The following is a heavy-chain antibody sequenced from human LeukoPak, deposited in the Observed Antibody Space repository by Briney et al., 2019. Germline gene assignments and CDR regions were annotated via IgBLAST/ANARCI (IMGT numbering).Heavy chain of an antibody. CDR3: ARDGPHGDYVLDY. Sequence: SETLSLTCSVSGGSISSYYWSWIRQPPGKGLELIGYIYYTGSTNYNPSLKSRVTISVDTSKNQFSLNLSSVTAADTAVYYCARDGPHGDYVLDYWGQGTLVTVSS. CDR1: GGSISSYY. V-gene: IGHV4-59*01. D-gene: IGHD4-17*01. J-gene: IGHJ4*02. CDR2: IYYTGST.